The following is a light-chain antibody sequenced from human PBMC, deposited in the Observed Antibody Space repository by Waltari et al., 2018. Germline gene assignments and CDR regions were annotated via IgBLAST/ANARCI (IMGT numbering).Light chain of an antibody. J-gene: IGKJ4*01. Sequence: EIVMTQSPATLSVSPGERAPLSCRARQSVSSNLAWYQQKPGQAPSLLIYGASTRAAGSAAKFSGSGCWTEYTLTISSRQSEDFAVYYCQQYNNWPPLTFGGGTKVEIK. CDR3: QQYNNWPPLT. V-gene: IGKV3-15*01. CDR2: GAS. CDR1: QSVSSN.